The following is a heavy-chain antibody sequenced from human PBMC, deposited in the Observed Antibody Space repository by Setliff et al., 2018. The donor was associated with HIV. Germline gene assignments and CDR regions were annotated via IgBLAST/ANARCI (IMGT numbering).Heavy chain of an antibody. CDR2: IIPMLDIA. V-gene: IGHV1-69*10. CDR3: ARDQRAYNWNDAVFYYYGLDV. J-gene: IGHJ6*02. Sequence: SVKVSCKTSGYTFTTHGISWVRQAPGQGLEWMGGIIPMLDIANYAQKFQGRVTITADESTSTAYMELSSLRSEDTAVYYCARDQRAYNWNDAVFYYYGLDVWGQGTTVTVSS. D-gene: IGHD1-20*01. CDR1: GYTFTTHG.